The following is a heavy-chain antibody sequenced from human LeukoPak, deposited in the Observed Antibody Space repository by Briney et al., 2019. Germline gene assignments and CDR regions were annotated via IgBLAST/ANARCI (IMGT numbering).Heavy chain of an antibody. J-gene: IGHJ4*02. CDR3: ARGAQYCSSTSCPRNGFDY. Sequence: GGSLRLSCAASGFTFSSYAMHWVRQAPGKGLEYVSAISSNGGSTYYANSVKGRFTISRDNSKNTLYLQMGSLRAEDMAVYYCARGAQYCSSTSCPRNGFDYWGQGTLVTVSS. V-gene: IGHV3-64*01. CDR1: GFTFSSYA. D-gene: IGHD2-2*01. CDR2: ISSNGGST.